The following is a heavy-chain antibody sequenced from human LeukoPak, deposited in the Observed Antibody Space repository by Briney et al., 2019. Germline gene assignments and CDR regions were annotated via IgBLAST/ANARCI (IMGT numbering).Heavy chain of an antibody. CDR2: ISYDGSNK. V-gene: IGHV3-30*04. CDR1: GLTFSSFA. CDR3: ARVEPRTHD. J-gene: IGHJ4*02. Sequence: GGSLRLSCAASGLTFSSFAMHWVRQAPGKGLEWVAVISYDGSNKYYADSVKGRFTISRDNSKNTLYLQMNSLRAEDTAVYYCARVEPRTHDWGQGTLVTVSS.